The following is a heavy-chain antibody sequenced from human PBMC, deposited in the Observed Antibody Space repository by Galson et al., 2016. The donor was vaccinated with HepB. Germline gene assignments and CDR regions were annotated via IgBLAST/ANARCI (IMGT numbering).Heavy chain of an antibody. V-gene: IGHV1-69*13. CDR2: LIPIFGTP. CDR3: AGGFEYSNSPMDS. Sequence: SVKASCKASGVTFSSYAISWVRQAPGQGLEWMGGLIPIFGTPNYAQNLQGRVTITADESTSTSYMELSILRSEDTAVYSCAGGFEYSNSPMDSWGQGTLVTVSS. D-gene: IGHD6-6*01. CDR1: GVTFSSYA. J-gene: IGHJ4*02.